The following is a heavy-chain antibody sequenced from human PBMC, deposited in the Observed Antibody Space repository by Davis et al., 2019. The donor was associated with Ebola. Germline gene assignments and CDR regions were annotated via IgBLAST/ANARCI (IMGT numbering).Heavy chain of an antibody. CDR3: AYGGYSYGPVYPFKNGMDV. CDR1: GFTVSSNY. D-gene: IGHD5-18*01. J-gene: IGHJ6*02. Sequence: GESLKISCAASGFTVSSNYMSWVRQAPGKGLEWVSVIYSGGSTYYADSVKGRFTISRHNSKNTLYLQMNSLRAEDTAVYYCAYGGYSYGPVYPFKNGMDVWGQGTTVTVSS. V-gene: IGHV3-53*04. CDR2: IYSGGST.